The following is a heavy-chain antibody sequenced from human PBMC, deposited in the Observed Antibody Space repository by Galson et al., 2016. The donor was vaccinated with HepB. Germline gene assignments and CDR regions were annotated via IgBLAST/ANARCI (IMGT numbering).Heavy chain of an antibody. V-gene: IGHV3-74*01. J-gene: IGHJ4*02. D-gene: IGHD5-24*01. CDR3: SRDDGYNRY. CDR2: INSEGSSA. Sequence: SLRLSCAASGFTFSTYWMHWVRQAPGQGLVWVARINSEGSSASYADSVKGRITISRDNAKNTLYLHINSLRAEDTAVYYCSRDDGYNRYWGQGALVTVSS. CDR1: GFTFSTYW.